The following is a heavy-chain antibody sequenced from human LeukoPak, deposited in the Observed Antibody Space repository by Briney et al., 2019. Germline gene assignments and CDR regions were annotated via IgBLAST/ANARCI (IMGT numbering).Heavy chain of an antibody. CDR2: INHSGTT. D-gene: IGHD3-10*01. CDR1: GGSFSGDY. V-gene: IGHV4-34*01. J-gene: IGHJ4*02. Sequence: SETLSLTCAVYGGSFSGDYWSWIRQPPGKGLEWIGDINHSGTTKYNPSLKSRVTLLIDTSKNHFSLKVNSVTAADTAVYYCARLPLGAFGEVLNFDLWGQGTVVTVSS. CDR3: ARLPLGAFGEVLNFDL.